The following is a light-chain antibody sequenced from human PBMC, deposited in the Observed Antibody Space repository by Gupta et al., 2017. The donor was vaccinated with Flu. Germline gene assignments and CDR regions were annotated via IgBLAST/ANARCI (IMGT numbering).Light chain of an antibody. CDR2: RNN. V-gene: IGLV10-54*04. Sequence: QAGLTQPPSVSKALRQTATLTCTGNRNNVGNQEAAWLQHHQGHPPKLLSYRNNNRPSGISERFSASRSGNTASLTITGLQPEDEADYYCSIWDSSLGWGFGGGTKLTVL. CDR1: RNNVGNQE. J-gene: IGLJ3*02. CDR3: SIWDSSLGWG.